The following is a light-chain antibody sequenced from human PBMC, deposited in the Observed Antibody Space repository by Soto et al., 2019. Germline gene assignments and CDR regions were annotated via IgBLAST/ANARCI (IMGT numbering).Light chain of an antibody. CDR1: QGISSA. V-gene: IGKV1-13*02. CDR3: QQFNIFPLT. Sequence: AIQLTQSPSSLSASVGDRVTLTCRASQGISSALAWYQQKPGKAPKLLIYDASSLESGVPSRFSGSGSGTDFTLTISSLQPEDFATYYCQQFNIFPLTFGGGTEVEIK. CDR2: DAS. J-gene: IGKJ4*01.